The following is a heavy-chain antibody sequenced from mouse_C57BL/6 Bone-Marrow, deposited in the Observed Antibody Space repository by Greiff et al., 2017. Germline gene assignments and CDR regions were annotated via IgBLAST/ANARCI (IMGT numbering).Heavy chain of an antibody. V-gene: IGHV1-59*01. CDR3: ARCYYVACFAY. CDR1: GYTFTSYW. CDR2: IDPSDSYT. D-gene: IGHD1-1*01. J-gene: IGHJ3*01. Sequence: QVQLQQPGAELVRPGTSVKLSCKASGYTFTSYWMHWVKQRPGQGLEWIGVIDPSDSYTNYNQKFKGKATLTVDTSSSTAYMQLSSLTSEDSAVYYCARCYYVACFAYWGQGTLVTVSA.